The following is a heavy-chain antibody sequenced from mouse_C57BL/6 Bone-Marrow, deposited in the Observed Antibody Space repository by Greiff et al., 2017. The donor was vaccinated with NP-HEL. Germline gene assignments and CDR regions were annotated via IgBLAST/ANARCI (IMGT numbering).Heavy chain of an antibody. CDR3: ARGSSGTGYFDY. D-gene: IGHD4-1*01. V-gene: IGHV1-53*01. Sequence: QVQLQQPGTELVKPAASVKLSCKASGYTFTSYWMHWVKQRPGQGLEWIGNINPGNGGTNYNEKFKSKATLTVDKSSSTAYIQLSSLTSEDSAVYYCARGSSGTGYFDYWGQGTTLTVSS. CDR2: INPGNGGT. CDR1: GYTFTSYW. J-gene: IGHJ2*01.